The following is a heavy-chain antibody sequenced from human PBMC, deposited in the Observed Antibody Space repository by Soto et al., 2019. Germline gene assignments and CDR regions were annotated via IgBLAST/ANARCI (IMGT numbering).Heavy chain of an antibody. CDR2: ISYDGSNK. J-gene: IGHJ4*02. CDR3: ARDRKGAYCGGDCPSGHDY. V-gene: IGHV3-30-3*01. D-gene: IGHD2-21*02. CDR1: GFTFSSYA. Sequence: GGSLRLSCAASGFTFSSYAMHWVRQAPGKGLEWVAVISYDGSNKYYADSVKGRFTISRDNSKNTLYLQMNSLRAEDTAVYYCARDRKGAYCGGDCPSGHDYWGQGTLVTVSS.